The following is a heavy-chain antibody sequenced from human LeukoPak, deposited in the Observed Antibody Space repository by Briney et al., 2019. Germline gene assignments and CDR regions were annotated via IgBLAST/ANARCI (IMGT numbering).Heavy chain of an antibody. D-gene: IGHD6-13*01. CDR1: GFTLSSYG. CDR3: AREKDGSSDLDY. J-gene: IGHJ4*02. CDR2: IRYDGSNK. Sequence: GGSLRLSCAASGFTLSSYGMHWVRQAPGKGLEWVAFIRYDGSNKYYADSVKGRFTISRDNAKNSLYLQMSSLRAEDTAMYYCAREKDGSSDLDYWGQGTLVTVSS. V-gene: IGHV3-30*02.